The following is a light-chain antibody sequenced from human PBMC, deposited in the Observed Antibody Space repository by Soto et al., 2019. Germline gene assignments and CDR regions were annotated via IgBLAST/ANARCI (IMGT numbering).Light chain of an antibody. CDR2: ATS. CDR1: QSINSY. Sequence: DIQMTQSPSSLSASVGDRVTITCRASQSINSYLNWYQQKPGKAPKLLIYATSSLQGGVPSRFXGSGSGTDFTLTISSLQPEDFATYYCQQSYSIPPLTFGGGTKVEIK. J-gene: IGKJ4*01. CDR3: QQSYSIPPLT. V-gene: IGKV1-39*01.